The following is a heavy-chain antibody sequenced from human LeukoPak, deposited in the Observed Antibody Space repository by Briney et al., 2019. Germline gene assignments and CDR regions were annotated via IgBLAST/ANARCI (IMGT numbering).Heavy chain of an antibody. Sequence: GGSLRLSCAASGFTFSSYNMNWVRQTPGKGLEWVANIKQDGSEKYYVDSVKGRFTISRDNAKNSLYLQMNSLRAEDTAVYYCARDPGSTSCYGWCYYGMDVWGQGTTVTVSS. CDR1: GFTFSSYN. J-gene: IGHJ6*02. V-gene: IGHV3-7*01. CDR3: ARDPGSTSCYGWCYYGMDV. D-gene: IGHD2-2*01. CDR2: IKQDGSEK.